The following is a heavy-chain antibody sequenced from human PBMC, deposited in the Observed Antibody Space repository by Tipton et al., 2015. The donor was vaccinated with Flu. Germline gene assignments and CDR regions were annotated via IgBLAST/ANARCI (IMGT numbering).Heavy chain of an antibody. J-gene: IGHJ4*02. Sequence: QLVQSGAEVKKPGESLTISCKGFGDSFISYWIGWVRQMPGKGLEWMGIIYPDDSDTRYSPSFQGQVTISADKSLNTAYLQWTSLKASDTAMYYCARQDCSTSTCYVDYWGQGTLVTVSS. CDR1: GDSFISYW. D-gene: IGHD2-21*01. V-gene: IGHV5-51*01. CDR2: IYPDDSDT. CDR3: ARQDCSTSTCYVDY.